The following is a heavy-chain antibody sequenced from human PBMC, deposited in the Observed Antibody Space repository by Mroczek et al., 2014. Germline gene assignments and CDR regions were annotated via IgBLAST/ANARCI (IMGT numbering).Heavy chain of an antibody. CDR3: ARGVCPTLLHDFWSGYLPSESYYYMDV. D-gene: IGHD3-3*01. CDR2: MNPNSGNT. CDR1: GYTFTSYD. Sequence: GAEVKKPGASVKVSCKASGYTFTSYDINWVRQATGQGLEWMGWMNPNSGNTGYAQKFQGRVTMTRNTSISTAYMELSSLRSEDTAVYYCARGVCPTLLHDFWSGYLPSESYYYMDVWGKGTTVTVSS. V-gene: IGHV1-8*01. J-gene: IGHJ6*03.